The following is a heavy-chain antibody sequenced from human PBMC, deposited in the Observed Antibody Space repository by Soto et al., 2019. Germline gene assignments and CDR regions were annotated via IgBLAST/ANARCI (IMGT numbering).Heavy chain of an antibody. CDR1: GFTFSNAW. V-gene: IGHV3-15*07. D-gene: IGHD1-26*01. J-gene: IGHJ6*02. CDR3: TTDLSRVGAIYSYSGMDV. CDR2: IKSKTDGGTT. Sequence: EVQLVESGGGLVKPGGSLRLSCAASGFTFSNAWMNWVRQAPGKGLEWVGRIKSKTDGGTTDYAAPVKGRFTISRDDSKNTLYLQMNRLKTEDTAVYYCTTDLSRVGAIYSYSGMDVWGQGTTVTVSS.